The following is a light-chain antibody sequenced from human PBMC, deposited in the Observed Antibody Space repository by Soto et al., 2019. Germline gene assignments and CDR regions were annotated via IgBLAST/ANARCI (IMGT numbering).Light chain of an antibody. CDR3: QHYNSYSEA. Sequence: DIQMTQSPSTLSGSVGDRVTITCRASQTISSWLAWYQQKPGKAPKLLIYKASTLKSGVPSRLSGSGSGTEFTLTISSLQPADFATYYCQHYNSYSEAFGQGTKVDIK. CDR1: QTISSW. CDR2: KAS. J-gene: IGKJ1*01. V-gene: IGKV1-5*03.